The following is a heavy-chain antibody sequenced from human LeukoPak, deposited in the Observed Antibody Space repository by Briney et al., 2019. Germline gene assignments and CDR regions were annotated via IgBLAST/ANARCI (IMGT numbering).Heavy chain of an antibody. CDR3: ARKSRDGYNLDAFDI. J-gene: IGHJ3*02. Sequence: PSETLSLTCTVSGGSISSSSYYWGWIRQPPGKGLEWIGSIYYSGSTYYNPSLKSRVTISVDTSKNQFSLKLSSVTAADTAVYYRARKSRDGYNLDAFDIWGQGTMVTVSS. V-gene: IGHV4-39*07. D-gene: IGHD5-24*01. CDR1: GGSISSSSYY. CDR2: IYYSGST.